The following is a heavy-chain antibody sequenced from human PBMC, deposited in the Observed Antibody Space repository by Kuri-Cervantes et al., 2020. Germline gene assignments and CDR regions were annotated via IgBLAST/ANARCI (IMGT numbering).Heavy chain of an antibody. V-gene: IGHV3-48*03. CDR2: ISSSGSTI. Sequence: GESLKISCAASGFTFSSYEMNWVRQAPGKRLEWVSYISSSGSTIYYADSVKGRFTISRDNSKNTLYLQMNSLRAEDTAVYYCASRNGDYVDYWGQGTLVTVSS. J-gene: IGHJ4*02. CDR1: GFTFSSYE. CDR3: ASRNGDYVDY. D-gene: IGHD4-17*01.